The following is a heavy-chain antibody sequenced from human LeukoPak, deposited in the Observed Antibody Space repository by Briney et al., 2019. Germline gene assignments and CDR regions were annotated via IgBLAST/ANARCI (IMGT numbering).Heavy chain of an antibody. Sequence: GGSLRLSCAASGFTFSSYGMHWVRQAPGKGLEWVAFIRYDGSNKYYADSVKGRFTISRDNSKNTLYLQMNSLRAEDTAVYYCAKADYRRFYYFDYWGQGTLVTVSS. CDR2: IRYDGSNK. J-gene: IGHJ4*02. CDR1: GFTFSSYG. CDR3: AKADYRRFYYFDY. D-gene: IGHD3-16*01. V-gene: IGHV3-30*02.